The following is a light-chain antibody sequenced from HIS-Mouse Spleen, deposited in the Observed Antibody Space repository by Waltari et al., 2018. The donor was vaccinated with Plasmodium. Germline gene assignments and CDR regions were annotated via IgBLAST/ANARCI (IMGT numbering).Light chain of an antibody. Sequence: EIAMTQSPATLSVSPGERATLSCRASQSVSSNLAWYQQKPGQAPRLLIYGASTRATGIPARFSGSGSGTEFTLTISSLQSEDFAVYCCQQYNNWSFTFGPGTKVDIK. V-gene: IGKV3-15*01. CDR3: QQYNNWSFT. CDR2: GAS. CDR1: QSVSSN. J-gene: IGKJ3*01.